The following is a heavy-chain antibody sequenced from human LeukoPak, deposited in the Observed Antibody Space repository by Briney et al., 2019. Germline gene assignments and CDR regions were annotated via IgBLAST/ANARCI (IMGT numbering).Heavy chain of an antibody. D-gene: IGHD1-26*01. V-gene: IGHV3-48*01. CDR1: GFTFSSYS. J-gene: IGHJ4*02. CDR3: ARDRGSYYQDY. Sequence: PGGSLRLSCAASGFTFSSYSMNWVRQAPGKGLEWVSYISSSSSTIYYADSVKGRFTISRDNAKNSLYLQMNSLRAEGTAVYYCARDRGSYYQDYWGQGTLVTVSS. CDR2: ISSSSSTI.